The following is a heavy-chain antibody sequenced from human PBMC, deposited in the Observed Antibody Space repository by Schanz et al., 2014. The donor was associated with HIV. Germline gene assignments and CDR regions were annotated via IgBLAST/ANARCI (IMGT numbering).Heavy chain of an antibody. D-gene: IGHD3-22*01. J-gene: IGHJ6*02. CDR2: ITWDGGST. CDR1: GFTFDDYT. Sequence: EVHLVESGGGLVQPGGSLRISCAASGFTFDDYTMHWVRQAPGKGLEWVSLITWDGGSTYYADSVKGRFTISRDNSKNSLYLQMNSLRTEDTALYYCAKQHDSYDNSGYPSTVEYYGMDVWGQGTTVTVSS. CDR3: AKQHDSYDNSGYPSTVEYYGMDV. V-gene: IGHV3-43*01.